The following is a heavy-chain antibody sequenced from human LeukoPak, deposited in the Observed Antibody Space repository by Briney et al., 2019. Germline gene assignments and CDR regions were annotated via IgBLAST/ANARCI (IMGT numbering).Heavy chain of an antibody. J-gene: IGHJ4*02. D-gene: IGHD3-10*01. CDR3: APGGPGYYFDY. CDR2: ISGSGGRT. V-gene: IGHV3-23*01. Sequence: GGSLRLSCAASGFTFSSYTMSWVRQAPGKGLEWVSAISGSGGRTYYADSVKGRFTISRDNSKNTLYLQMNSLRAEDTAVYYCAPGGPGYYFDYWGQGTLVTVSS. CDR1: GFTFSSYT.